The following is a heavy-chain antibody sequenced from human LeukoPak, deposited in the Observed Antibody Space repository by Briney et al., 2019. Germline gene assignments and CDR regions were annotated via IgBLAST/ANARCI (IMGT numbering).Heavy chain of an antibody. Sequence: SGGSLRLSCAASGFTFSDYYMSWIRQAPGKGLEWVSYISSSGSNTKHLDSVKGRFTISRDNAKHSLSLKMNSLRAEDTAVYYCASGGPVTTYDFDYWGQGTLVTVSS. CDR3: ASGGPVTTYDFDY. CDR2: ISSSGSNT. J-gene: IGHJ4*02. CDR1: GFTFSDYY. D-gene: IGHD4-17*01. V-gene: IGHV3-11*06.